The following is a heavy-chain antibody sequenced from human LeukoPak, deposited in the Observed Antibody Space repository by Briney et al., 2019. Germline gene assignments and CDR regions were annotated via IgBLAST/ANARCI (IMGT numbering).Heavy chain of an antibody. CDR2: INHSGST. Sequence: SETLSLTCAVSGGSLSGTYRSWIRQPPGKGLEWIGEINHSGSTNNNPSLKSRVSMSVDTAKNQFSLRLSSATAADTAVYYCARRVQDLGIKVWGQGTTVTVSS. J-gene: IGHJ6*02. CDR1: GGSLSGTY. CDR3: ARRVQDLGIKV. V-gene: IGHV4-34*01. D-gene: IGHD5/OR15-5a*01.